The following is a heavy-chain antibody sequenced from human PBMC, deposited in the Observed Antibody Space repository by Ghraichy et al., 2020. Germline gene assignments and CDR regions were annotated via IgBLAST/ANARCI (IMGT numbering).Heavy chain of an antibody. D-gene: IGHD6-19*01. V-gene: IGHV1-2*02. CDR3: ARGIAVAGRGGFDF. CDR2: INPNSGVT. J-gene: IGHJ4*02. Sequence: ASVKVSCKASGYTFTGYYIHWVRQAPGQGLEWMGWINPNSGVTNYAQKFQGRVTMTRDASISTAYLDLTGLRSDDTAVYYCARGIAVAGRGGFDFWGQGTLVTVSS. CDR1: GYTFTGYY.